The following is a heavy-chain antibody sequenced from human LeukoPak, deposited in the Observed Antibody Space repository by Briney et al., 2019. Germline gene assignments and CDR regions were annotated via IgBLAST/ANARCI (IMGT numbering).Heavy chain of an antibody. CDR2: IYYSGST. D-gene: IGHD3-22*01. CDR1: GGSISSYY. V-gene: IGHV4-59*01. J-gene: IGHJ5*02. Sequence: SETLSLTCTVSGGSISSYYWSWIRQPPGKGLEWIGDIYYSGSTNYNPSLKSRVTISVDTSKNQFSLKLSSVTAADTAVYYCARGQGPSYYDSSGYRNWFDPWGQGTLVTVSS. CDR3: ARGQGPSYYDSSGYRNWFDP.